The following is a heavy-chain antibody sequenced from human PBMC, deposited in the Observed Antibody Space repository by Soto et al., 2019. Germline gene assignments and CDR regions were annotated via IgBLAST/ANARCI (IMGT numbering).Heavy chain of an antibody. Sequence: PGGSLRLSCAASGFTFSSYAMHWVRQAPGKGLEWVAVISYDGSNKYYADSVKGRFTISRDNSKNTLYLQMNSLRAEDTAVYYCATPRVTTSDFDYWGQGTLVTSPQ. CDR2: ISYDGSNK. J-gene: IGHJ4*02. CDR3: ATPRVTTSDFDY. D-gene: IGHD4-17*01. V-gene: IGHV3-30-3*01. CDR1: GFTFSSYA.